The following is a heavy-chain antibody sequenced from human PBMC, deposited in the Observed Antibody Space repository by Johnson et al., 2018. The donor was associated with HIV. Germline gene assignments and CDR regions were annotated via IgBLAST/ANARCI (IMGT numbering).Heavy chain of an antibody. J-gene: IGHJ3*02. CDR1: GFTFSMYS. D-gene: IGHD3-10*01. Sequence: VQLVESGGGVVQPGRSLRLSCAASGFTFSMYSMHWVRQAPGKGLEWVSVIYSGGSTYYADSVKGRFTISRDNSKNTLYPQMNSLRAEDTAVYYCAKVWYYYGSGSAFDIWGQGTMVTVSS. V-gene: IGHV3-NL1*01. CDR3: AKVWYYYGSGSAFDI. CDR2: IYSGGST.